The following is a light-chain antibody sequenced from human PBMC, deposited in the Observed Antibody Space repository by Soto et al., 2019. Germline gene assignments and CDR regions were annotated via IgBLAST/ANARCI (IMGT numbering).Light chain of an antibody. V-gene: IGKV3-20*01. J-gene: IGKJ5*01. CDR1: QGVSNNY. CDR2: GAS. CDR3: QQYGRSSS. Sequence: DIDFTHSPLTLSTSPGNIATLSCRASQGVSNNYLAWYQQKPGQAPRLLIYGASSRATAIPDRFSGSGSGTDFTLTISSLQPEDLAVYYCQQYGRSSSFGQGTRLEIK.